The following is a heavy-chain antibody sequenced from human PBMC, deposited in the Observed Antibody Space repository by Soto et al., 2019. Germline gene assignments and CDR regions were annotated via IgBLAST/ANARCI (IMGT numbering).Heavy chain of an antibody. CDR2: MNPNNGNA. D-gene: IGHD6-25*01. CDR3: ARRKERSGPYYLDL. CDR1: GFTFITYY. V-gene: IGHV1-8*01. Sequence: ASVKVSCKSSGFTFITYYFSWVRQAAGQGLECMGWMNPNNGNAGFAQKFRGRINMTRNTSISTVYLELSSLRSDDSAVYFCARRKERSGPYYLDLWGQGTQVTVPS. J-gene: IGHJ4*02.